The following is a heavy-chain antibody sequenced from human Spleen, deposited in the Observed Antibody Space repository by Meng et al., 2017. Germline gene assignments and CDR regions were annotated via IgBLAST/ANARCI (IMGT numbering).Heavy chain of an antibody. CDR1: GGPISSGAYY. J-gene: IGHJ4*02. V-gene: IGHV4-31*01. Sequence: RLQESGPGLVKPSQPLSLTCTVSGGPISSGAYYWNWIRQPPGKGLEWIGYIYYTGTTDYNPSLKSLVTISMDTSKSQFSLRLSSVTAADTAVYYCARGAGPTDSYFNHWGQGTLVTVSS. CDR3: ARGAGPTDSYFNH. D-gene: IGHD4-17*01. CDR2: IYYTGTT.